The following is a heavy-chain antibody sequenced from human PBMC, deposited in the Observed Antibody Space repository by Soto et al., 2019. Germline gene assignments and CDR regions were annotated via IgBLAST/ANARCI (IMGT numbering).Heavy chain of an antibody. CDR2: ISSSSSTI. D-gene: IGHD2-15*01. Sequence: HPGGSLRLSCAASGFTFSSYSMNWVRQAPGKGLEWVSYISSSSSTIYYADSVKGRFTISRDNAKNSLYLQMNSLRDEDTAVYYCARFFYCSGGSCYSAFYYYDSSGRPEDAFDIWGQGTMVTVSS. J-gene: IGHJ3*02. V-gene: IGHV3-48*02. CDR1: GFTFSSYS. CDR3: ARFFYCSGGSCYSAFYYYDSSGRPEDAFDI.